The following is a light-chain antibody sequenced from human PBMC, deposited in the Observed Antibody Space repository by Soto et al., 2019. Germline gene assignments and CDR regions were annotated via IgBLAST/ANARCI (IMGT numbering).Light chain of an antibody. Sequence: DIQMTQSPSTLSASVGDRVTITCRASQSISSWLAWYQQKPGKAPKLLIYDASSLESGVPSRFSGSGSGTDFTLTITSLQPEDFAIYYCLQTSTFPWTFGQGTKVDIK. V-gene: IGKV1-5*01. CDR3: LQTSTFPWT. CDR2: DAS. CDR1: QSISSW. J-gene: IGKJ1*01.